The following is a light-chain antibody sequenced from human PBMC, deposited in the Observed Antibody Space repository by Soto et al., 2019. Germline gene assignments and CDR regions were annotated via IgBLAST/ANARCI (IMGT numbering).Light chain of an antibody. CDR1: SSDVGGYNY. V-gene: IGLV2-14*01. Sequence: QSALTQPASVSGSPGESITIFCTGTSSDVGGYNYVSWYQQQSGKAPKLMIHEVSNRPSGVSNRFSGSKSGNTASLTISGLQDEDEADYYCSSYTSNRAYVFGIGTKVTVL. CDR3: SSYTSNRAYV. CDR2: EVS. J-gene: IGLJ1*01.